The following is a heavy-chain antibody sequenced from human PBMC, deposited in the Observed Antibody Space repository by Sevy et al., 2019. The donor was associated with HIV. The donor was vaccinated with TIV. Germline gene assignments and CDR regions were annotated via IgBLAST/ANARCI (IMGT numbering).Heavy chain of an antibody. J-gene: IGHJ4*02. Sequence: GPLRLSCEASAINIRDYWMNWVRQAPGKGLEWVANINPDGSKIYYAESVKGRFTISRDSAKNSVFLQMTSLRAEDTAVYYCVRAIQLAASYWGQGMLVTVSS. D-gene: IGHD2-15*01. V-gene: IGHV3-7*02. CDR1: AINIRDYW. CDR3: VRAIQLAASY. CDR2: INPDGSKI.